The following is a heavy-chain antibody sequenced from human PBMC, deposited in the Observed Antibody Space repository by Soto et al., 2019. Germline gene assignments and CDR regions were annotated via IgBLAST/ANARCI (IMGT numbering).Heavy chain of an antibody. CDR1: GYTFTSYY. Sequence: ASVKVSCKASGYTFTSYYMHWVRQAPGQGPEWMGISNPSGGTTTYAQKFQGRVTMTRDTSTSTVYMELSSLRYEDTAVYFCAHRPVFSSSFDYWGPGTLVTVSS. CDR3: AHRPVFSSSFDY. J-gene: IGHJ4*01. V-gene: IGHV1-46*01. CDR2: SNPSGGTT.